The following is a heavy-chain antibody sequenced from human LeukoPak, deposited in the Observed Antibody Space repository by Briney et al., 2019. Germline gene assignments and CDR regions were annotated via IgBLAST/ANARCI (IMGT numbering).Heavy chain of an antibody. CDR1: GDSMRSFY. D-gene: IGHD5-18*01. CDR3: ARDGYSYGFDP. Sequence: PSETLSLTCTVSGDSMRSFYWSWIRQPAGKELEWIGHIYASGGTTYNPSLKSRVTMSVDMSTNLFSLRLASVTAADTAVYYCARDGYSYGFDPWGQGTLVTVSS. CDR2: IYASGGT. J-gene: IGHJ5*02. V-gene: IGHV4-4*07.